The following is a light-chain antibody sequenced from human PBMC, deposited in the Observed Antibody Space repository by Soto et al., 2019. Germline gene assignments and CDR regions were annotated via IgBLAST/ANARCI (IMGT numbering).Light chain of an antibody. CDR2: EGF. CDR1: TNDVGTYNL. CDR3: SSYAGSTTYV. J-gene: IGLJ1*01. V-gene: IGLV2-23*01. Sequence: QSVLTQPASVSGSPGQSITLSCTGTTNDVGTYNLVSWYQQHPGKPPKLMIYEGFKRPSGVSNRFSGSKSGNTASLTTSGLQAEDEADYYCSSYAGSTTYVFGTGTKVTVL.